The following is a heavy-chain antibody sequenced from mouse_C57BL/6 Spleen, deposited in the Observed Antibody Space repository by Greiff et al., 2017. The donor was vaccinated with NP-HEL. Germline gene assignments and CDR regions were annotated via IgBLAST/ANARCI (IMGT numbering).Heavy chain of an antibody. V-gene: IGHV3-6*01. D-gene: IGHD1-1*01. CDR3: ARNYYGSSYDY. CDR1: GYSITSGYS. J-gene: IGHJ2*01. Sequence: EVKLVESGPGLVKPSQSLSLTCSVTGYSITSGYSWNWIRQFPGNKLEWMGYISYDGSNKYNPYLKNRISIPRDTSKNQFFLKLNSLTTEDTATYDCARNYYGSSYDYWGQGTTLTVSS. CDR2: ISYDGSN.